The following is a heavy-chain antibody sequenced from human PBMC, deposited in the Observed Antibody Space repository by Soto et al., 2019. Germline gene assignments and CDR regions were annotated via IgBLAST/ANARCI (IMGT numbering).Heavy chain of an antibody. CDR3: ARLDLTYYFDY. D-gene: IGHD3-16*01. CDR2: IYHSGIT. Sequence: QVQLQESGPGLVKHSETLSLTCSVSGGSVSSVNDYWSWIRQPPGKGLEWIGYIYHSGITNYNPSLKSRVTISLDTSKNQCSLTLTSVTAADTAVYYCARLDLTYYFDYWGQGTPVTVSS. J-gene: IGHJ4*02. V-gene: IGHV4-61*01. CDR1: GGSVSSVNDY.